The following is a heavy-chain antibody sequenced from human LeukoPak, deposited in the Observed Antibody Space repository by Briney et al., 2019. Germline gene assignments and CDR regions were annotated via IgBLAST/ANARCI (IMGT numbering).Heavy chain of an antibody. V-gene: IGHV1-18*04. CDR3: ARDLNTVTYLYGMDV. CDR1: GYTFTSYG. D-gene: IGHD4-17*01. CDR2: ISGYNGNT. J-gene: IGHJ6*04. Sequence: ASVKVSCKASGYTFTSYGISWVRQAPGQGLEWMGGISGYNGNTIYEEKFQGRVTMTTDTSTSTAYMELRSLRSDDTAVYYCARDLNTVTYLYGMDVWGKGTTVTVSS.